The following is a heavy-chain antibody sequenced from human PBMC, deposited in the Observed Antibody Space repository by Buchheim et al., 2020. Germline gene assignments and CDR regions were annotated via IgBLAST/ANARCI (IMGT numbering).Heavy chain of an antibody. D-gene: IGHD1-26*01. V-gene: IGHV3-48*03. CDR3: ARDTLVGATTYYYGMDV. J-gene: IGHJ6*02. CDR2: ISSSGSAI. Sequence: VQLVESGGGLVQPGGSLRLSCAASGFTFSSYEMNWVRQAPGKGLEWVSYISSSGSAIYYADSVKGRFTISRDNAKNSLYLQMNSLRAEDTAVYYCARDTLVGATTYYYGMDVWGQGTT. CDR1: GFTFSSYE.